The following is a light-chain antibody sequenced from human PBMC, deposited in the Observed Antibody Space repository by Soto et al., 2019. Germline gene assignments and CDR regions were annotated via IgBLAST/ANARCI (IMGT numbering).Light chain of an antibody. CDR2: DNN. CDR1: SSNIGNNY. CDR3: GTCDSSLSAGV. J-gene: IGLJ3*02. V-gene: IGLV1-51*01. Sequence: QSVLTQPPSVSAAPGQKVTISCSGSSSNIGNNYVSWYQQLPGTAPKLLIYDNNKRPSVIPDRFSGSKSGTSATLGITGLQTGDEADYYCGTCDSSLSAGVFGGGTKLTVL.